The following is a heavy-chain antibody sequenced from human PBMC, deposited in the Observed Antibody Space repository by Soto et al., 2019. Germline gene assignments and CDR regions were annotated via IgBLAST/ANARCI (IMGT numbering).Heavy chain of an antibody. CDR3: ARAGCISTSFYSCYTNFDY. D-gene: IGHD2-2*01. CDR1: GGSVSSSSYY. CDR2: IYYSGST. Sequence: QVQLQESGPGLVKPSETLSLTCTVSGGSVSSSSYYWNWIRQPPGKGLEWVGYIYYSGSTKYNPCLKIRVNISVDTSKNQSSLTLSSVTAADTAVYYCARAGCISTSFYSCYTNFDYWGQGTLVTVSS. V-gene: IGHV4-61*01. J-gene: IGHJ4*02.